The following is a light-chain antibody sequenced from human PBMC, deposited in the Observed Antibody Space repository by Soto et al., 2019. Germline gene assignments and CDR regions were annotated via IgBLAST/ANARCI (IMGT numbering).Light chain of an antibody. CDR2: GAS. Sequence: EIVMTQSPATLSVSPGERATLSCRASQSVNIYLAWYQQKPGQAPRLLIFGASSRATGIPARFSGSGSGTEFNLTISSLQSEDFAMYYCQQYGGSTIFTFGQGTKLEI. CDR1: QSVNIY. J-gene: IGKJ2*01. CDR3: QQYGGSTIFT. V-gene: IGKV3D-15*01.